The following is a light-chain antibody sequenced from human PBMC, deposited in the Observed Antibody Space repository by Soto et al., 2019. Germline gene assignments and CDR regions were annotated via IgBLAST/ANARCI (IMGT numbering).Light chain of an antibody. V-gene: IGKV1-9*01. Sequence: DIQLTQSPSFLSAFVGDRVTITCRASQVIRNFLAWYQQKPGKAPKLLIYAASTLQSGVPSKFRGSGYGTEFTITISSLQPEDSVTYFCQQLKYYPITFGGGTKGESK. CDR1: QVIRNF. CDR3: QQLKYYPIT. CDR2: AAS. J-gene: IGKJ4*01.